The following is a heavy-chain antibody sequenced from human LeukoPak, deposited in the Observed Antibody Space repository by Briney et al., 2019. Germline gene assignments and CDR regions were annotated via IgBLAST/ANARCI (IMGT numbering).Heavy chain of an antibody. D-gene: IGHD6-13*01. CDR2: ISGSGRST. Sequence: PGGSLRLSCAASGFTFSRYAMSWLRQAPGKGLEWVSAISGSGRSTYYPDSVKSRFTISRDNSKNPLYLQMNSLSAEDTGVYYCAKDPPNEAAARGYFDCGGQGTVVTVYS. V-gene: IGHV3-23*01. J-gene: IGHJ4*02. CDR1: GFTFSRYA. CDR3: AKDPPNEAAARGYFDC.